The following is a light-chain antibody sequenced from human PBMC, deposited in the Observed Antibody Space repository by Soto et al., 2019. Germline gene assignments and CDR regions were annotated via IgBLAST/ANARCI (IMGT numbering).Light chain of an antibody. CDR1: QSISSY. Sequence: DIQMTQSPSSLSASVGDRVTITCRASQSISSYLNWYQQKPGKAPKLLIYAASSLQSGVPSRFSGSGSGTDFTHTISSLQPEDFATYYCQQSYSTWTFGQGTKVEIK. J-gene: IGKJ1*01. V-gene: IGKV1-39*01. CDR3: QQSYSTWT. CDR2: AAS.